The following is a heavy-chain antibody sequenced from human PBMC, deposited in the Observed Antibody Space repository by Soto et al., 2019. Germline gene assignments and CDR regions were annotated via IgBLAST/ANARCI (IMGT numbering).Heavy chain of an antibody. CDR1: GGSFSGYY. D-gene: IGHD3-10*01. CDR3: ARGRSKSGFGEFNGFNWFDP. V-gene: IGHV4-34*01. CDR2: INHSGST. Sequence: SETLSLTCAVYGGSFSGYYWSWIRQPPWKGLEWIGEINHSGSTNYNPSLKSRVTISVDTSKNQFSLKLSSVTAADTAVYYCARGRSKSGFGEFNGFNWFDPWGQGTLVTVSS. J-gene: IGHJ5*02.